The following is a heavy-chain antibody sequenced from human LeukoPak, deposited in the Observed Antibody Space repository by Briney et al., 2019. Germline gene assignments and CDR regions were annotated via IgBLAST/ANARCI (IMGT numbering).Heavy chain of an antibody. D-gene: IGHD6-19*01. V-gene: IGHV4-59*01. CDR3: ARAEKAVTGTLDY. CDR2: MYNRGST. Sequence: SQTLSLTCTVSGDSISNYYWSWIRQSPAHALAWIGYMYNRGSTIYNPSLKSRVTISTDTSKNQFSLRLTSVTAADTAVYYCARAEKAVTGTLDYWGQGTLITVSS. CDR1: GDSISNYY. J-gene: IGHJ4*02.